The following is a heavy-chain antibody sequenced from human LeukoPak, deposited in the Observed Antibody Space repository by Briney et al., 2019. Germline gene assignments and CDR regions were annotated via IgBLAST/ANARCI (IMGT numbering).Heavy chain of an antibody. Sequence: PGGSLRLSCAASGFTFSTYAMSWVRQAPGKGLEWVSAISGGGGNTYYADSVKGRFTISRDNSKNTLYLQMNSLRAEDTAVYYCAKDGIPDSSGYYYFGYWGQGTLVTVSS. CDR3: AKDGIPDSSGYYYFGY. CDR2: ISGGGGNT. D-gene: IGHD3-22*01. V-gene: IGHV3-23*01. J-gene: IGHJ4*02. CDR1: GFTFSTYA.